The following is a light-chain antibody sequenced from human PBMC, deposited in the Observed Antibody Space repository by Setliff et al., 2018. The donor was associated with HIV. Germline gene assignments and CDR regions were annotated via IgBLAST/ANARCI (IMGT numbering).Light chain of an antibody. CDR2: EVR. J-gene: IGLJ1*01. CDR3: SSYAITNTLP. CDR1: GSDVGGYNY. Sequence: QSVLAQPASVSGSPGQSITISCTGTGSDVGGYNYVSWYQQHPGKAPKLIIYEVRHRPSGVSNRFSGSKSGNTASLTISGLQAEDEADYYCSSYAITNTLPFGTGTKVTVL. V-gene: IGLV2-14*03.